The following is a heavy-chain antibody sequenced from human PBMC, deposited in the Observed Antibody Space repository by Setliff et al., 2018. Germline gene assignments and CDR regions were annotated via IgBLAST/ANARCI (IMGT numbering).Heavy chain of an antibody. J-gene: IGHJ3*02. V-gene: IGHV3-48*04. CDR1: GFTFSSYT. CDR2: ISSSGSTI. CDR3: ALSFAAAGHVAFDI. D-gene: IGHD6-13*01. Sequence: GGSLRLSCAASGFTFSSYTMNWVRQAPGKGLEWVPYISSSGSTIYYADSVKGRFTISRENAKNPLYLQTNSLRAEYSAVYYCALSFAAAGHVAFDIWGQGIMVTVSS.